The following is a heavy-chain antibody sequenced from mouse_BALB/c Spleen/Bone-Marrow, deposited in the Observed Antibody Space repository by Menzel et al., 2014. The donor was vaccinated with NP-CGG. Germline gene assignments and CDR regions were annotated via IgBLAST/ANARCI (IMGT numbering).Heavy chain of an antibody. J-gene: IGHJ3*01. D-gene: IGHD3-2*01. CDR1: GYTFISYD. V-gene: IGHV1S56*01. CDR2: IYPGDGST. CDR3: ARSGDSSGYGFAY. Sequence: VQLQQSGPELVKPGALVKISCKASGYTFISYDINWVKQRPGQGLEWIGWIYPGDGSTKYNEKFKGKATLTADKSSSTAYMQLSSLTSENSAVYFFARSGDSSGYGFAYWGQGTLVTVSA.